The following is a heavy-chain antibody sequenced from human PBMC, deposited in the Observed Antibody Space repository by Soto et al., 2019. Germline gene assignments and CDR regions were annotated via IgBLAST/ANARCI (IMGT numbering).Heavy chain of an antibody. Sequence: PSETLSLTCTVSGDSISRSTYSWGWIRQPPGRGLEWIGCIYYTGTTYYNPSLKSRVTISVDRSKNQFSLKLNSVTAADTAVYYCARGVNYYDSSGSSWFDPWGQGALVTVSS. CDR2: IYYTGTT. J-gene: IGHJ5*02. CDR3: ARGVNYYDSSGSSWFDP. V-gene: IGHV4-39*07. D-gene: IGHD3-22*01. CDR1: GDSISRSTYS.